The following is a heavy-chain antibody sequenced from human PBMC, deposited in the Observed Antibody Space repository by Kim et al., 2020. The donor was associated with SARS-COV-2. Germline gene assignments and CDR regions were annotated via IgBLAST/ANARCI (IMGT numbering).Heavy chain of an antibody. CDR2: ISYDGSNK. D-gene: IGHD3-3*01. CDR3: ANGLSNYYDFWSGYYRFDY. Sequence: GGSLRLSCAASGFTFSSYGMHWVRQAPGKGLEWVAVISYDGSNKYYADSVKGRFTISRDNSKNTLYLQMNSLRAEDTALYYCANGLSNYYDFWSGYYRFDYWGQGTLVTVSS. J-gene: IGHJ4*02. V-gene: IGHV3-30*18. CDR1: GFTFSSYG.